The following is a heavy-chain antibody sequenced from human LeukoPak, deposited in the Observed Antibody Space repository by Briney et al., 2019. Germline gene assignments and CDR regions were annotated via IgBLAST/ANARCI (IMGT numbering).Heavy chain of an antibody. V-gene: IGHV3-30*03. D-gene: IGHD1-26*01. J-gene: IGHJ3*02. CDR1: GFTFSSYG. CDR2: ISYDGSNK. Sequence: GGSLRLSCAASGFTFSSYGMHWVRQAPGKGLEWVAVISYDGSNKYYADSVKGRFTISRDNAKNSLYLQMNSLRAEDTAVYYCARATHWEAFDIWGQGTMVTVSS. CDR3: ARATHWEAFDI.